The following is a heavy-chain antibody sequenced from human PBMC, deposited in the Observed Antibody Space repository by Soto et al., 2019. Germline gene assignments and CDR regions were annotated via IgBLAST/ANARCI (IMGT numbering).Heavy chain of an antibody. CDR1: GGSISSYY. CDR3: ARGSSSWQYYYYYYGMDV. Sequence: SSETLSLTCTVSGGSISSYYWSWIRQPPGKGLEWIGYIYYSGSTNYNPSLKSRVTISVDTSKNQFSLKLSSVTAADTAVYYCARGSSSWQYYYYYYGMDVWGQGTTVTVSS. J-gene: IGHJ6*02. V-gene: IGHV4-59*01. D-gene: IGHD6-13*01. CDR2: IYYSGST.